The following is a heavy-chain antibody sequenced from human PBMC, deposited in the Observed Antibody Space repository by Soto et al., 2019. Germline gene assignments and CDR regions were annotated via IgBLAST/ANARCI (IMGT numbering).Heavy chain of an antibody. Sequence: SLTCTVSGGSISSGGYYWSWIRQHPGKGLEWIGYIYYSGSTYYNPSLKSRVTISVDTSKNQFSLKLISVTAADTAVYYCARRSRYYDSSGYYGDAFDIWGQGTMVTVSS. CDR3: ARRSRYYDSSGYYGDAFDI. D-gene: IGHD3-22*01. J-gene: IGHJ3*02. V-gene: IGHV4-31*03. CDR2: IYYSGST. CDR1: GGSISSGGYY.